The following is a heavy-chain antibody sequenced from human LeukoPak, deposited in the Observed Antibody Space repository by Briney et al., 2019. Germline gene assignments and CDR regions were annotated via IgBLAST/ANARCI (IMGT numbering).Heavy chain of an antibody. D-gene: IGHD6-19*01. CDR2: IKQDGSDK. CDR3: AKDTPIFIAVPEGSWFDP. V-gene: IGHV3-7*01. Sequence: GGSLRLSCAASGFTFSSFWMSWVRQAPGKGLEWVANIKQDGSDKYYVDSVKGRFTISRDNSKNTLYLQMSSLRAEDTAVYYCAKDTPIFIAVPEGSWFDPWGQGTLVTVSS. J-gene: IGHJ5*02. CDR1: GFTFSSFW.